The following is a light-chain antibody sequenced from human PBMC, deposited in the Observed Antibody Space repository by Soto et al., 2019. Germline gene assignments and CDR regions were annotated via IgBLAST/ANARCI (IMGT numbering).Light chain of an antibody. CDR3: LQYDNLPID. J-gene: IGKJ4*01. CDR2: DAS. CDR1: QDISNY. Sequence: DIQMTQSPSSLSASVGDRVTITCQASQDISNYLNWYQQKPGKAPKLLVYDASRLKEGVPSRFSGSGSETHFTLPNNSQQPEDFATYCCLQYDNLPIDFGGGTKVEIE. V-gene: IGKV1-33*01.